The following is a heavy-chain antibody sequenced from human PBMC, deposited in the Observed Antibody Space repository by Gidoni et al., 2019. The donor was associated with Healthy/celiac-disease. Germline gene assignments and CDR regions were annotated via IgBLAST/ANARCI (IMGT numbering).Heavy chain of an antibody. D-gene: IGHD3-22*01. J-gene: IGHJ3*02. Sequence: QVQLVESGGGVVQPGRSLRLSCAASGFTFSSYAMHWVRQAPGKGLEWVAVISYDGSNKYYADSVKGRFTISRDNSKNTLYLQMNSLRAEDTAVYYCAREGYYYDSKNRGAFDIWGQGTMVTVSS. CDR2: ISYDGSNK. V-gene: IGHV3-30*01. CDR3: AREGYYYDSKNRGAFDI. CDR1: GFTFSSYA.